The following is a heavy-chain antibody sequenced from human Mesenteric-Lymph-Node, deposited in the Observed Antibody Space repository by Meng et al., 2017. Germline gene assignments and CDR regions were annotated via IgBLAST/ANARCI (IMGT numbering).Heavy chain of an antibody. J-gene: IGHJ4*02. CDR1: GGSISRGGYY. D-gene: IGHD4-11*01. CDR2: IYHSGST. V-gene: IGHV4-39*07. CDR3: ATHNDDYSLDY. Sequence: QLQLQESCPGLGRPSETLSPTCTVSGGSISRGGYYWSWIRQHPGKGLEWIGEIYHSGSTNYNPSLKSRVTISVDKSKNQFSLKLSSVTAADTAVYYCATHNDDYSLDYWGQGTLVTVSS.